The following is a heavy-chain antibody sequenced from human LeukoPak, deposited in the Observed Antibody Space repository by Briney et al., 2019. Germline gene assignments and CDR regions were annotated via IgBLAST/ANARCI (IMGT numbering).Heavy chain of an antibody. D-gene: IGHD2-2*01. J-gene: IGHJ6*02. V-gene: IGHV4-34*01. CDR3: ARGRALGYCSSTSCPYYYYYGMDV. CDR2: INHSGST. Sequence: SETLSLTYAVYGGSFSGYYWSWIRQPPGKGLEWIGEINHSGSTNYNPSLKSRVTISVDTSKNQFSLKLSSVTAADTAVYYCARGRALGYCSSTSCPYYYYYGMDVWGQGTTVTVSS. CDR1: GGSFSGYY.